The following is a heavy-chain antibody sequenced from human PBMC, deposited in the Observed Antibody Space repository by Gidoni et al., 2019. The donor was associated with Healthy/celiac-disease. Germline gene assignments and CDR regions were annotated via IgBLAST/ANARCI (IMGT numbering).Heavy chain of an antibody. CDR2: IYYSGST. Sequence: QVQLQESGPGLVKPSATLSLTCTVSGGSVSSGSYYWSWIRQPPGKGLEWIGYIYYSGSTNYNPSLKSRVTISVDTSKNQFSLKLSSVTAADTAMYYCARHKRGGSYYRYWGQGTLVTVSS. CDR1: GGSVSSGSYY. V-gene: IGHV4-61*01. CDR3: ARHKRGGSYYRY. J-gene: IGHJ4*02. D-gene: IGHD1-26*01.